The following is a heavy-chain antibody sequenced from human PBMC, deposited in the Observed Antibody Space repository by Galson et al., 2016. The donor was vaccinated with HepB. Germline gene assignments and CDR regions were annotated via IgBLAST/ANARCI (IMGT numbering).Heavy chain of an antibody. Sequence: QSGAEVKKPGESLRISCKGSGYSFTSYWISWVRQMPGKGLEWMGRIDPSDSYTTYSPSFQGHVTISADKSISTAYLQWSSLKASATAMYYCARHRYYYDSSGYYYALGYWGQGTLVTVSS. D-gene: IGHD3-22*01. J-gene: IGHJ4*02. V-gene: IGHV5-10-1*01. CDR3: ARHRYYYDSSGYYYALGY. CDR2: IDPSDSYT. CDR1: GYSFTSYW.